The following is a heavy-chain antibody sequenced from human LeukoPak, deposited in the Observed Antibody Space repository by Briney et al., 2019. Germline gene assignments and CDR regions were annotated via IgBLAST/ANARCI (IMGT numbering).Heavy chain of an antibody. Sequence: VASVEVSCKASGYTFSSYYMHWVRQAPGQGLEWMGIINPSGGGTSYAQKFRGRVTMTGDTSTSTVYMDLSSLRSEDTAMYYCARGYYDTRGSAFDIWGQGTMVTVSS. J-gene: IGHJ3*02. CDR3: ARGYYDTRGSAFDI. CDR1: GYTFSSYY. CDR2: INPSGGGT. V-gene: IGHV1-46*01. D-gene: IGHD3-22*01.